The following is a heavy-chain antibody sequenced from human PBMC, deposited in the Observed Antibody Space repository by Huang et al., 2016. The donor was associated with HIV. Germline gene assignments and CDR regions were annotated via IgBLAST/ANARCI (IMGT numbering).Heavy chain of an antibody. Sequence: QVQLVESGGGVVQPGRSLRLSCAAAGFPFNNHAMHWVRPAQGNGVNWVAVISTDGSKNYYAAAVKGRFSISRDSSKSTLCLHMTNLRTKDTAVYYCSRAKDTWDAYDIWGKGTMVIVSS. V-gene: IGHV3-30-3*01. CDR3: SRAKDTWDAYDI. CDR2: ISTDGSKN. J-gene: IGHJ3*02. CDR1: GFPFNNHA. D-gene: IGHD5-18*01.